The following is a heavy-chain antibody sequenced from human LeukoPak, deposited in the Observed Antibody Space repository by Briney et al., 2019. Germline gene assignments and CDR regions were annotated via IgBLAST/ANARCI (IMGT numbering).Heavy chain of an antibody. V-gene: IGHV1-69*13. CDR3: ARDCLELRFGASQQCQDY. CDR2: IIPIFGTA. Sequence: SVKVSCKASGGTFSSYAISWVRQAPGQGLEWMGGIIPIFGTANYAQKFQGRVTITADESTSTAYMELSSLRSEDTAVYYCARDCLELRFGASQQCQDYWGQGTLVTVSS. J-gene: IGHJ4*02. D-gene: IGHD1-7*01. CDR1: GGTFSSYA.